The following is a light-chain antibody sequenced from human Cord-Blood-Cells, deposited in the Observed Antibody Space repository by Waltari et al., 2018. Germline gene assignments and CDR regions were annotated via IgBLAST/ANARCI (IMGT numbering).Light chain of an antibody. CDR3: QQYGSSPDS. CDR2: GAS. V-gene: IGKV3-20*01. CDR1: KSVSSSY. J-gene: IGKJ2*03. Sequence: EIVLTQSPGTLSLSPGESATLPCRARKSVSSSYLAWYQQKPGQAPRLLIYGASSRATGIPDRFSGSGSGTDFTLTISRLEPEDFAVYYCQQYGSSPDSFGQGTKLEI.